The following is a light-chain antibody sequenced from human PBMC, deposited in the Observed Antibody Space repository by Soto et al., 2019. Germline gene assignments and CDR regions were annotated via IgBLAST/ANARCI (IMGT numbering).Light chain of an antibody. CDR1: QSVSSY. CDR2: DAS. Sequence: ILLTQSPSTLSLSPGERATLPCRASQSVSSYLAWYQQKPGQAPRLLLYDASNRATGIPARLSGSGSGTDFTITISSLETEDFAVYNCQQRSNWLTFGGGTKVDIK. J-gene: IGKJ4*01. CDR3: QQRSNWLT. V-gene: IGKV3-11*01.